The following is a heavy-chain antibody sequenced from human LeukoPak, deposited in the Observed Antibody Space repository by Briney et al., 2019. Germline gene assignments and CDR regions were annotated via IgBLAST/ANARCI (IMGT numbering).Heavy chain of an antibody. Sequence: GSLRLSRAASGFTFSSYGMHWVRQAPGKGLEWVAFIRYDGSNKYYADSVKGRFTISRDNSKNTLYLQMNSLRAEDTAVYYCAKDPNYYGSGSYHNHFDYWGQGTLVTVSS. CDR1: GFTFSSYG. CDR2: IRYDGSNK. V-gene: IGHV3-30*02. D-gene: IGHD3-10*01. J-gene: IGHJ4*02. CDR3: AKDPNYYGSGSYHNHFDY.